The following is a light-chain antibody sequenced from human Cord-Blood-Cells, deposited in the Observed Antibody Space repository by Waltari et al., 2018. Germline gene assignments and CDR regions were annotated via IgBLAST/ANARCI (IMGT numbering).Light chain of an antibody. Sequence: QSALTQPRSVSGSPGQSVTISCPGTSSDVGGYNYVSWYQQHPGNAPKLIINDVSKRPSGVPGRFSCSNAGNTAHLTLSGLQAEDEADYYCCSYAGSYKVFRTGTKVTVL. CDR3: CSYAGSYKV. CDR2: DVS. CDR1: SSDVGGYNY. V-gene: IGLV2-11*01. J-gene: IGLJ1*01.